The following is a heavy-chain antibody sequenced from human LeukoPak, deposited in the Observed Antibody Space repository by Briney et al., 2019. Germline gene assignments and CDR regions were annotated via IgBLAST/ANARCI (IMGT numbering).Heavy chain of an antibody. J-gene: IGHJ5*02. Sequence: GESLKISCQASGYSFSSYYIGWVRQMPGKGLEWMGIIYAGDSDTTYSPSFQGQVTISADKSISTVYLQWSSLKASDTAMYYCARLHHSRFDPWGQGTLVTVSS. CDR1: GYSFSSYY. D-gene: IGHD1-14*01. CDR3: ARLHHSRFDP. V-gene: IGHV5-51*01. CDR2: IYAGDSDT.